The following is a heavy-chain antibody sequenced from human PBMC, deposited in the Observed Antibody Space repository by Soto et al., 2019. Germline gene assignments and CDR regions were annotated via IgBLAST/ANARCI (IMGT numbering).Heavy chain of an antibody. V-gene: IGHV3-23*01. D-gene: IGHD1-26*01. CDR1: GFPFSTSA. CDR3: AKYSGSYPVYNGLSL. Sequence: EVQLLESGGGLVQPGGSLRLSCAASGFPFSTSAMNWVRQAPGKGLEWVSIISGSSDTAYYAESVKGRFASSRDNSKNTLYLQMNSVRAEDTAVYYCAKYSGSYPVYNGLSLWGQGTTVTVS. J-gene: IGHJ6*02. CDR2: ISGSSDTA.